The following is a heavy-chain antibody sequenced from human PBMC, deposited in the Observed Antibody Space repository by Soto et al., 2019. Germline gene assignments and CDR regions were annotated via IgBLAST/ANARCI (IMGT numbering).Heavy chain of an antibody. CDR1: GFTFSSYS. CDR3: ARVARRDTAMV. V-gene: IGHV3-21*01. D-gene: IGHD5-18*01. Sequence: GWSLRLSCAASGFTFSSYSMNCFRQAPGKGLEWVSSISSSSSYIYYADSVKGRFTISRDNAKNSLYLQMNSLRAEDTAVYYCARVARRDTAMVWGQGTLVTVSS. J-gene: IGHJ4*02. CDR2: ISSSSSYI.